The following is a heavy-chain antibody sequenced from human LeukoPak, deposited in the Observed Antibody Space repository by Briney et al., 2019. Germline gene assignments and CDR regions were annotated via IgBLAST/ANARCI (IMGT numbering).Heavy chain of an antibody. V-gene: IGHV4-30-4*08. D-gene: IGHD5-12*01. CDR2: IYYSGST. CDR1: GGSISSGDYY. Sequence: SETLSLTCTVSGGSISSGDYYWSWIRQPPGKGLEWIGYIYYSGSTYYNPSLKSRVTISVDTSKNQFSLKLSSVTAADTAVYYCASSSGGYDYGVDYWGQGTLVTVSS. J-gene: IGHJ4*02. CDR3: ASSSGGYDYGVDY.